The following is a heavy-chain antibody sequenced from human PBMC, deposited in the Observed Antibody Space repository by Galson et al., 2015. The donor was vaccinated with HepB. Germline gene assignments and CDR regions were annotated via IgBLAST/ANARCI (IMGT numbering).Heavy chain of an antibody. CDR2: ISASGGNT. D-gene: IGHD5-12*01. CDR1: GFTFSRYV. V-gene: IGHV3-23*01. J-gene: IGHJ4*02. CDR3: AKSTEEWVRLTDY. Sequence: SLRLSCAASGFTFSRYVMSWVRQAPGKGLEWVSTISASGGNTYYADSVKGRFTMSRDNSKNTLYLQMNGLRAEDTAVYYCAKSTEEWVRLTDYGGQGTLVTVSS.